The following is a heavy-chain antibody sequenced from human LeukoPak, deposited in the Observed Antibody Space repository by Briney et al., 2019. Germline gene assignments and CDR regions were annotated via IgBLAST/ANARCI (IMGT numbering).Heavy chain of an antibody. Sequence: SETLSLTCTVSGGSISHYYWSWIRQPPGKGLEWIGYIYYSGSTNYNPSLKSRVTISVDTSKNQFPLKLRSVTAADTAVYYCARGIRTDSSGYHQPFFDYWGQGTLVTVSS. V-gene: IGHV4-59*08. CDR1: GGSISHYY. D-gene: IGHD3-22*01. CDR3: ARGIRTDSSGYHQPFFDY. CDR2: IYYSGST. J-gene: IGHJ4*02.